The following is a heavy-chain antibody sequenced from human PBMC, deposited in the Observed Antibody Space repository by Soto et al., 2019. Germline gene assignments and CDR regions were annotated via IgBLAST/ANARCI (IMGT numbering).Heavy chain of an antibody. J-gene: IGHJ4*01. V-gene: IGHV4-30-4*01. D-gene: IGHD3-22*01. CDR2: IYYSGST. CDR3: AGIRYDRSCYYVFDF. CDR1: GSSISSGDYY. Sequence: KASETVSLTGTGSGSSISSGDYYWSCIRQPPGKGLEWFWNIYYSGSTYYNPSLKTRVTMSVYTSKNQFSLELSSVTAADTAVYYCAGIRYDRSCYYVFDFWGQGTLVTVSS.